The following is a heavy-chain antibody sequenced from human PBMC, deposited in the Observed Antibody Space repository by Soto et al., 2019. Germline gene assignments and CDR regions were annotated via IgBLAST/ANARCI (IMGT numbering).Heavy chain of an antibody. Sequence: EVQLLESGGGSVQPGGSLRLSCAASGFTFSSYAMHWVRRPPGQGLEWVSSISGSGGTAYDADSVKGRFSISRDSLVNTLYLQMNSLRAEDTAVYYCAKGRGKNWNFDYWGQGTLVNVSP. CDR3: AKGRGKNWNFDY. CDR2: ISGSGGTA. D-gene: IGHD1-1*01. V-gene: IGHV3-23*01. CDR1: GFTFSSYA. J-gene: IGHJ4*02.